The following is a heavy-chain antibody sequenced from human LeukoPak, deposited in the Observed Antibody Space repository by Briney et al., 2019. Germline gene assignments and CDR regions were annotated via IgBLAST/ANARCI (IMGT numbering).Heavy chain of an antibody. CDR3: AADPAGELGANWFDP. Sequence: SVKVSCKASGFTLTSSAMQWVRQARGQRLEWIGWIVVGSGNTNYAQKFQERVTITRDMSTSTAYMELSSLRSKDTAVYYCAADPAGELGANWFDPWGQGTLVTVSS. D-gene: IGHD3-16*01. V-gene: IGHV1-58*02. J-gene: IGHJ5*02. CDR1: GFTLTSSA. CDR2: IVVGSGNT.